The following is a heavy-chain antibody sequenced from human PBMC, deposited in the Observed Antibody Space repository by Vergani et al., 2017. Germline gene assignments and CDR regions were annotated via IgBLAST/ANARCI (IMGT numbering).Heavy chain of an antibody. CDR2: IYTGGST. V-gene: IGHV4-39*07. D-gene: IGHD3-10*01. J-gene: IGHJ6*02. Sequence: QLQLQESGPGLVKPSETLSLICTVSGGSISSSSYYWGWIRQPPGKGLEWIGSIYTGGSTNFNPSLKSRVTISVDTSKNQFSLKLSSVTAADTAVYYCARELGFGEAYYYGMDVWGQGTTVTVSS. CDR1: GGSISSSSYY. CDR3: ARELGFGEAYYYGMDV.